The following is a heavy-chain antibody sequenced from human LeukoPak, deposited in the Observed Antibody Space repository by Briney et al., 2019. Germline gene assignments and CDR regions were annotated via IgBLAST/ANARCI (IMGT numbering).Heavy chain of an antibody. V-gene: IGHV3-23*01. CDR1: GFTFFSYA. CDR2: ISSSGDNT. J-gene: IGHJ4*02. CDR3: AKDIDLPFWSGIILPDY. D-gene: IGHD3-3*01. Sequence: AGGSLRLSCAASGFTFFSYAMSWVRQAPGKGLKWVSAISSSGDNTYYADSVKGRFTISRDNAKNTLYLQMNSLRAEDTAVYYCAKDIDLPFWSGIILPDYWGQGTLVTVSS.